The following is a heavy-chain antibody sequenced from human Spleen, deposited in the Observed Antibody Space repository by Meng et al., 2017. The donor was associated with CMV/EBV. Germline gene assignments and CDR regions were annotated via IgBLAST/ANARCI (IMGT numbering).Heavy chain of an antibody. CDR2: INPSGGST. J-gene: IGHJ4*02. CDR1: GYLFISYA. CDR3: ARARDGYNYFDY. V-gene: IGHV1-46*01. Sequence: QLQLVQSGPEVKKPGASVKVSCTASGYLFISYAIHWVRQAPGQGLEWMGIINPSGGSTSYAQKFQGRVTMTRDTSTSTVYMELSSLRSEDTAVYYCARARDGYNYFDYWGQGTLVTVSS. D-gene: IGHD5-24*01.